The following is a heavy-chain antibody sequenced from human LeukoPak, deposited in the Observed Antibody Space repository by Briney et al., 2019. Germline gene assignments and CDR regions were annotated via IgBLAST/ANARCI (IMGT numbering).Heavy chain of an antibody. J-gene: IGHJ4*02. CDR3: ARGIIAVADHFDY. V-gene: IGHV3-53*01. CDR2: IYSGGST. D-gene: IGHD6-19*01. CDR1: GFTVSSNY. Sequence: GGSLRLSCAASGFTVSSNYMSWVRQAPGKGLEWVSVIYSGGSTYYADSVKGRFTISRDNSKNTLYLQMNSLRAEDTAVYYCARGIIAVADHFDYWGQGTLVTVSS.